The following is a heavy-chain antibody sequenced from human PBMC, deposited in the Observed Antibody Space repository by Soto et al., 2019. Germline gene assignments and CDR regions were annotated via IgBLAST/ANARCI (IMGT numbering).Heavy chain of an antibody. CDR2: ISYDGSNK. J-gene: IGHJ3*02. V-gene: IGHV3-30-3*01. CDR3: ARDLSRSGYGTDAFDI. Sequence: QVQLVESGGGVVKPGRSLRLSCAASGFTFSSYAMHWVRQAPGKGLEWVAVISYDGSNKYYADSVKGRFTISRDNSKNTLYPQMNSLRAEDTAVYYCARDLSRSGYGTDAFDIWGQGTMVTVSS. CDR1: GFTFSSYA. D-gene: IGHD5-12*01.